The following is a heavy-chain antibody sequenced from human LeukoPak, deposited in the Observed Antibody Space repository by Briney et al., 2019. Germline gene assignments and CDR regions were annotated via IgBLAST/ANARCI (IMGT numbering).Heavy chain of an antibody. D-gene: IGHD3-10*01. V-gene: IGHV1-8*01. CDR1: GYTFTSYD. CDR3: ARGLIETQGLVIKSVLLWFGELSP. J-gene: IGHJ5*02. Sequence: ASVKVSCKASGYTFTSYDINWVRQATGQGLEWMGWMSPNSGNTGYAQKFQGRVTMTRNTSISTAYMELSSLRSEDTAVYYCARGLIETQGLVIKSVLLWFGELSPWGQGTLVTVSS. CDR2: MSPNSGNT.